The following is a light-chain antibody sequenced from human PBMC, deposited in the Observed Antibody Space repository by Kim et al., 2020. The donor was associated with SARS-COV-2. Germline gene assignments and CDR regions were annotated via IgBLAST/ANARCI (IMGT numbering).Light chain of an antibody. V-gene: IGKV1-12*02. CDR2: AAS. CDR1: QDIRNC. Sequence: AFLGDRVTITCRASQDIRNCLAWYQQKPGRAPRLLIYAASNLKSGAPSRFSGSGSGTDFTLTINSLKPEDFATYYCQQADSFPWTFGQGTKVDIK. CDR3: QQADSFPWT. J-gene: IGKJ1*01.